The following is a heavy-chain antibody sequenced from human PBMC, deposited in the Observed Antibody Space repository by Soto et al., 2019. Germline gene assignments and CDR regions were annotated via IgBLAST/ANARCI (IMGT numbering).Heavy chain of an antibody. D-gene: IGHD5-12*01. Sequence: QVQLQESGPGLVKPSETLSLTCTVSGGSVSSGSYYWSWIRQPPGKGLEWIGYIYYSGSTNYNPSLKRRVTISVDTSKNQFSLKLSSVTAADTAVYYCARDDGYLFNGDFDIWGQGTMVTVSS. CDR2: IYYSGST. CDR1: GGSVSSGSYY. CDR3: ARDDGYLFNGDFDI. J-gene: IGHJ3*02. V-gene: IGHV4-61*01.